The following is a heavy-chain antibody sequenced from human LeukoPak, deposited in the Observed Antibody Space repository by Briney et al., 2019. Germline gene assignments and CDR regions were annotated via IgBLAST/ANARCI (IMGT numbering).Heavy chain of an antibody. Sequence: GGSLRLSCAASGFTFSSYAMSWVRQAPGKGLEWVSAISGSGGSTYYADSVKGRFTISRDNSKNTLYLQMNSLRAEDTAVYYCARDGVLRFLEWLSLQSPYFDYWGQGTLVTVSS. CDR2: ISGSGGST. D-gene: IGHD3-3*01. CDR3: ARDGVLRFLEWLSLQSPYFDY. V-gene: IGHV3-23*01. J-gene: IGHJ4*02. CDR1: GFTFSSYA.